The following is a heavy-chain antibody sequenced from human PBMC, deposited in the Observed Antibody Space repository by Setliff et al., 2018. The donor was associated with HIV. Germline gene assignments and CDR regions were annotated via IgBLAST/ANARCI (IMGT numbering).Heavy chain of an antibody. V-gene: IGHV1-46*01. CDR3: ARGSGGYCSGGSCYFGFGLAL. Sequence: ASVKVSCKASGYTFSGYYMHWVRQAPGQGLEWMGIINPSSGSTNYAQKFQGRVTITADESTSTAYMELSSLGSEDTAVYYCARGSGGYCSGGSCYFGFGLALWGQGTTVTVSS. D-gene: IGHD2-15*01. CDR2: INPSSGST. J-gene: IGHJ6*02. CDR1: GYTFSGYY.